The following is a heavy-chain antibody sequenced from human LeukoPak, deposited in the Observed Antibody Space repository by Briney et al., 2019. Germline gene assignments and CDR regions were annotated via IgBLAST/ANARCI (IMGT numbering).Heavy chain of an antibody. CDR3: ARDKAPQKEDAFDI. CDR2: IYSGGST. V-gene: IGHV3-66*01. Sequence: AGGSLRLSCAASGFTVSSNYMSWVRQAPGKGLEWVSVIYSGGSTYYADSVKGRFTISRDNSKNTLYLQMNSLRAEDTAVYYCARDKAPQKEDAFDIWGQGTMVTVSS. J-gene: IGHJ3*02. CDR1: GFTVSSNY.